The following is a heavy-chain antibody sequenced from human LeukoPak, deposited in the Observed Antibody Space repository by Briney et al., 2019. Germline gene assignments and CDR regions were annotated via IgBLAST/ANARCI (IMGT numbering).Heavy chain of an antibody. Sequence: SETLSLTCTVSGGSISSYYWSWIRQPPGKGLGWIGYIYYSGSTNYNPSLKSRVTISVDTSKNQFSLKLSSVTAADTAVYYCARESSTVTTMVDAFDIWGQGTMVTVSS. D-gene: IGHD4-17*01. J-gene: IGHJ3*02. CDR1: GGSISSYY. CDR3: ARESSTVTTMVDAFDI. V-gene: IGHV4-59*01. CDR2: IYYSGST.